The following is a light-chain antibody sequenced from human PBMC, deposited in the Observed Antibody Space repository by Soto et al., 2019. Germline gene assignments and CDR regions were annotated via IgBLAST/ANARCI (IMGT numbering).Light chain of an antibody. CDR2: DAF. J-gene: IGKJ1*01. CDR3: QQRNTWPWT. Sequence: EIVLTQSPATLSLSPGERATLSCRASQSVSSYSAWYQQKPGQAPRLLIYDAFSRATGIPARFSGSGSGTDFTLTINSLEPEDFAVYYCQQRNTWPWTFGQGTKVDIK. CDR1: QSVSSY. V-gene: IGKV3-11*01.